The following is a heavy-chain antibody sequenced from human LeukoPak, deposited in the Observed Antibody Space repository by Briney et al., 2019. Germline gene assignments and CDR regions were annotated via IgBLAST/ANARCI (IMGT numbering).Heavy chain of an antibody. J-gene: IGHJ3*02. D-gene: IGHD6-13*01. Sequence: GGSLRLSCPASGFTFSDYTMQWLRQAPGKGLEWVAVIWHDGTYISYGDSVRGRFTISRDNSKNTLYLQMNSLRAEDTAVYYXXXXXXTTAVGSGAPDIWGLGTMVTVSS. CDR1: GFTFSDYT. V-gene: IGHV3-33*01. CDR3: XXXXXTTAVGSGAPDI. CDR2: IWHDGTYI.